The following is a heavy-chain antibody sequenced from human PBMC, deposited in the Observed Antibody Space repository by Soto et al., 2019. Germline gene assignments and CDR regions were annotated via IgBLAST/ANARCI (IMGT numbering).Heavy chain of an antibody. D-gene: IGHD3-22*01. CDR2: IWYDGSNK. J-gene: IGHJ3*02. CDR3: ARGRYYYDSSGLRNDAFDI. CDR1: GFTFSSYG. V-gene: IGHV3-33*01. Sequence: QVQLVESGGGVVQPGRSLRLSCAASGFTFSSYGMNWVRQAPGKGLEWVAVIWYDGSNKYYADSVKGRFTISRDNSKNTLYLQMNSLRAEDTAVYYCARGRYYYDSSGLRNDAFDIWGQGTMVTVSS.